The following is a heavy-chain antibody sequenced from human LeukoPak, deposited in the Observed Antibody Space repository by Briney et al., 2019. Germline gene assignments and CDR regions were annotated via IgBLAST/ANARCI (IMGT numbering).Heavy chain of an antibody. CDR1: GGSISSGDYY. Sequence: SQTLSLTCTVSGGSISSGDYYWSWIRQPPGKGLEWIGYIYYSGSTYYNPSLKSRVTMSVDTSKNQFSLKLNSVTAADTAVYYCSRVGPRDTVYDSWGRGTLVTVSS. CDR2: IYYSGST. J-gene: IGHJ4*02. D-gene: IGHD5/OR15-5a*01. V-gene: IGHV4-30-4*01. CDR3: SRVGPRDTVYDS.